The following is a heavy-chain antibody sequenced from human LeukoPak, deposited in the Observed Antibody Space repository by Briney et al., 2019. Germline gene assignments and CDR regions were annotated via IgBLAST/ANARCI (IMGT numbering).Heavy chain of an antibody. CDR2: INHSGST. D-gene: IGHD5-12*01. J-gene: IGHJ4*02. CDR3: ARGIEATAVEMATKIGYYFDY. V-gene: IGHV4-34*01. CDR1: GGSFSGYY. Sequence: PSETLSLTCAVYGGSFSGYYWSWIRQPPGKGLEWIGEINHSGSTNYNPSLKSRVTISVDTSKNQFSLKLSSVTAADTAVYYCARGIEATAVEMATKIGYYFDYWGQGTLVTVSS.